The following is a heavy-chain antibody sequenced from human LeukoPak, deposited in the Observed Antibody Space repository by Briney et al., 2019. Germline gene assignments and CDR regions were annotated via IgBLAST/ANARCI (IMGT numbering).Heavy chain of an antibody. V-gene: IGHV3-23*01. CDR3: AKDLVRWPEGYYYYMDV. CDR1: GFTFSSYA. Sequence: PGGSLRLSCAASGFTFSSYAMSWVRQAPGKGLEWVSAISGSGGSTYYADSVKGRFTISRDNSKNTLYLQMNSLRAEDTAVYYCAKDLVRWPEGYYYYMDVWGKGTTVTVSS. CDR2: ISGSGGST. J-gene: IGHJ6*03. D-gene: IGHD2-15*01.